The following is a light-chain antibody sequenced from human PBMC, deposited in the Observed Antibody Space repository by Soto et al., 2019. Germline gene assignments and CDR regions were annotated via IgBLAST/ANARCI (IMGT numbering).Light chain of an antibody. V-gene: IGLV2-14*01. CDR2: EVS. J-gene: IGLJ2*01. Sequence: QSALTQPASVSGSPGQSITISCTGTSSDVGDYNYVSWYQHHPGKAPKLIIFEVSNRPSGVSNRFSGSKSGNTASLTISGLQAEDEADYYCSSYRSSMTLVILGGGTKVTVL. CDR1: SSDVGDYNY. CDR3: SSYRSSMTLVI.